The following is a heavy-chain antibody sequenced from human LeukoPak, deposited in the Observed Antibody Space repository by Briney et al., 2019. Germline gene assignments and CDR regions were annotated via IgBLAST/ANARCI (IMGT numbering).Heavy chain of an antibody. J-gene: IGHJ6*03. D-gene: IGHD3-3*01. Sequence: GGSLRLSCAASGFTFSSYAMHWVRQAPGKGLEWVAVISYDGSNKYYADSVKGRFTISRDNSKNTLYLQMNSLRAEDTAVYYCASEERIWSGYYYYYYYYMDVWGKGTTVTVSS. V-gene: IGHV3-30*01. CDR2: ISYDGSNK. CDR1: GFTFSSYA. CDR3: ASEERIWSGYYYYYYYYMDV.